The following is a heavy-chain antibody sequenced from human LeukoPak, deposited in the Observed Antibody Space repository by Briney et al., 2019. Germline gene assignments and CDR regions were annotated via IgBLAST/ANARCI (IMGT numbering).Heavy chain of an antibody. CDR1: GGSISSYY. CDR2: IYNSGST. D-gene: IGHD2-15*01. J-gene: IGHJ5*02. Sequence: PSETLSLTCTVSGGSISSYYWSWIRQPPGKGLEWIGYIYNSGSTNYNPSLKGRVTISLDTSQNQFSLRLSSVTAADTAVYYCARGYCSGGGCYPRGNWFDPWGQGTLVIVSS. CDR3: ARGYCSGGGCYPRGNWFDP. V-gene: IGHV4-59*01.